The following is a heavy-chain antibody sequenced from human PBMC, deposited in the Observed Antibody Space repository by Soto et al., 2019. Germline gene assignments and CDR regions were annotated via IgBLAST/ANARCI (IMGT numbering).Heavy chain of an antibody. J-gene: IGHJ4*02. V-gene: IGHV1-18*04. CDR2: ISAYNGNT. D-gene: IGHD3-3*01. CDR3: ARDSSVLRFLEWLLYPHYFDY. Sequence: ASVKVSCKASGYTFTSYGISWVRQAPGQGLEWMGWISAYNGNTNYAQKLQGRVTMTTDTSTSTAYMELRSLRSDDTAVYYCARDSSVLRFLEWLLYPHYFDYWGQGTLVTVSS. CDR1: GYTFTSYG.